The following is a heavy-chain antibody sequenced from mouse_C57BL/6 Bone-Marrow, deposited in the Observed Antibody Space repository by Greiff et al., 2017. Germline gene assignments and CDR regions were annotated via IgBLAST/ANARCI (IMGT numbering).Heavy chain of an antibody. CDR2: ISYDGSN. Sequence: DVKLVESGPGLVKPSQSLSLTCSVTGYSITSGYYWNWIRQFPGNKLEWMGYISYDGSNNYNPSLKNRISITRDPSKNQFFLKLNSVTTEDTATYYCARDPHYYGSQYYFDYWGQGTTLTVSS. D-gene: IGHD1-1*01. CDR1: GYSITSGYY. J-gene: IGHJ2*01. CDR3: ARDPHYYGSQYYFDY. V-gene: IGHV3-6*01.